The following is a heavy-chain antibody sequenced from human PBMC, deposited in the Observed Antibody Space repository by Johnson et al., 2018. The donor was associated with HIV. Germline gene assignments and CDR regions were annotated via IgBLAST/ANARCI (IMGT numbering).Heavy chain of an antibody. Sequence: VQLVESGGVVVQPGGSLRLSCSASGFTFDDYAMHWVRQAPGKGLEWVSLISWDGGSTYYADSVKGRFTISRDNSKNSLYLQMNSLRAEDTALYYCARSVGYYDSSGYYYVDAFDNWGQGTMVTVSS. CDR3: ARSVGYYDSSGYYYVDAFDN. V-gene: IGHV3-43D*03. D-gene: IGHD3-22*01. CDR2: ISWDGGST. CDR1: GFTFDDYA. J-gene: IGHJ3*02.